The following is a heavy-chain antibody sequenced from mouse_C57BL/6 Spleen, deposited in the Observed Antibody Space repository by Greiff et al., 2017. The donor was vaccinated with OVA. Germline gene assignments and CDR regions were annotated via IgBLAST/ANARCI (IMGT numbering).Heavy chain of an antibody. CDR3: AREDTTAFYY. J-gene: IGHJ2*01. Sequence: VQLQQSGAELVRPETSVKVSCKASGYAFTNYLIEWVKQRPGQGLEWIGVINPGSGGTNYNEKFKGKATLTADKSSSTAYMQLSNLTSEDSAVYVSAREDTTAFYYWGQGTTLTVSS. D-gene: IGHD1-2*01. CDR2: INPGSGGT. V-gene: IGHV1-54*01. CDR1: GYAFTNYL.